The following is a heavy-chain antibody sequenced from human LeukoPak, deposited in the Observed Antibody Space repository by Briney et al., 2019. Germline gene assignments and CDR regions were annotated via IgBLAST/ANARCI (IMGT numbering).Heavy chain of an antibody. Sequence: GASVKVSCKASGYTFTSYYMHWVRQAPGQGLEWMGIINPSGGSTSYAQKFQGRVTMTRDTSTSTVYMELSSLRSEDTAVYYCARASRITMIVDDDGGNYWGLGTLVTVSS. V-gene: IGHV1-46*01. CDR1: GYTFTSYY. D-gene: IGHD3-22*01. J-gene: IGHJ4*02. CDR2: INPSGGST. CDR3: ARASRITMIVDDDGGNY.